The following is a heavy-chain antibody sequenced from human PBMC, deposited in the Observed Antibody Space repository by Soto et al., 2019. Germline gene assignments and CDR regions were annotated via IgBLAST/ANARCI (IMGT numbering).Heavy chain of an antibody. J-gene: IGHJ6*02. Sequence: PGGALGLSCEASGFTFSSYGMHWVRQAPGKGLEWVAVIWYDGSNKYYADSVKGRFTISRDNSKNTLYLQMNSLRAEDTAVYYCARLGYCSSTSCPTATYYYYGMDVWGQGTTVPVS. D-gene: IGHD2-2*01. CDR1: GFTFSSYG. V-gene: IGHV3-33*01. CDR3: ARLGYCSSTSCPTATYYYYGMDV. CDR2: IWYDGSNK.